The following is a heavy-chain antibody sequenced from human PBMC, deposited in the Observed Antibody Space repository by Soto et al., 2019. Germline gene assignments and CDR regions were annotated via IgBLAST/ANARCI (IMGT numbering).Heavy chain of an antibody. D-gene: IGHD3-22*01. CDR3: AREGQNYYDSSGYYYVWLGDYFDY. CDR1: GFTFSSYA. CDR2: ISYDGSNK. V-gene: IGHV3-30-3*01. J-gene: IGHJ4*02. Sequence: QVQLVESGGGVVQPGRSLRLSCAASGFTFSSYAMHWVRQAPGKGLEWVAVISYDGSNKHYADSVKGRFTISRDNSKNTLYLQMNSLRAEDTAVYYCAREGQNYYDSSGYYYVWLGDYFDYWGQGTLVTVSS.